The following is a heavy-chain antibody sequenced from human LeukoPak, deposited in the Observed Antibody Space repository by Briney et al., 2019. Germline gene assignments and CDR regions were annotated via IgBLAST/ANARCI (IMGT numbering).Heavy chain of an antibody. Sequence: GGSLRLSCAASGFTFSSYAMSWVRQAPGKGLEWVSAISGSGGSTYYADFVKGRFTISRDNSKNTLYLQMNSLRAEDTAVYYCAKKYYYDSSGPTRDAFDIWGQGTMVTVSS. J-gene: IGHJ3*02. V-gene: IGHV3-23*01. CDR1: GFTFSSYA. D-gene: IGHD3-22*01. CDR2: ISGSGGST. CDR3: AKKYYYDSSGPTRDAFDI.